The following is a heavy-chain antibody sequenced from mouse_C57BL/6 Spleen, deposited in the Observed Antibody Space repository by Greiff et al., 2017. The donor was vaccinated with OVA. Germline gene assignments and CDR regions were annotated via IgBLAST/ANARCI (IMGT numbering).Heavy chain of an antibody. CDR1: GYTFTSYW. CDR2: IDPSDSYT. CDR3: ARRGNFLGSMDY. Sequence: QVQLQQPGAELVMPGASVKLSCKASGYTFTSYWMHWVKQRPGQGLEWIGEIDPSDSYTNYNQKFKGKSTLTVDKSSSTAYMQLSSLTSEDSAVYYCARRGNFLGSMDYWGQGTSVTVSS. J-gene: IGHJ4*01. V-gene: IGHV1-69*01.